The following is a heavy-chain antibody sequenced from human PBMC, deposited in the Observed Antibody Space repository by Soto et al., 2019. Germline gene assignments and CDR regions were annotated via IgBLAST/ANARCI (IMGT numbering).Heavy chain of an antibody. CDR2: IYYSGST. D-gene: IGHD4-17*01. CDR1: GGSISSGGYY. V-gene: IGHV4-31*03. Sequence: SETLSLTCTVSGGSISSGGYYWSWIRQHPGKGLEWIGYIYYSGSTYYNPSLKSRVTISVDTSKNQFSLKLSSVTAADTAVYYCATEIDYGDYVRNWFDPWGQGTLVNVSS. J-gene: IGHJ5*02. CDR3: ATEIDYGDYVRNWFDP.